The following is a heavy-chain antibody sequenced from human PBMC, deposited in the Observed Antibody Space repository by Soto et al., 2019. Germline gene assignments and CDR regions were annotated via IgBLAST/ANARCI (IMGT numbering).Heavy chain of an antibody. Sequence: GGSLRLSCAASGFTFSSYEMNWVRQAPGKGLEWVSYISSSGSTIYYADSVKGRFTISRDNAKNSLYLQMNSLRAEDTAVYYCARDLYYGSGSYLDWGQGTLVTVSS. CDR3: ARDLYYGSGSYLD. D-gene: IGHD3-10*01. J-gene: IGHJ4*02. CDR1: GFTFSSYE. V-gene: IGHV3-48*03. CDR2: ISSSGSTI.